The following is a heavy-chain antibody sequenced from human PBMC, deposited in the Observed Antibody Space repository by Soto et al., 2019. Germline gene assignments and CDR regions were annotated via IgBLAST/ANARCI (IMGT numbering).Heavy chain of an antibody. CDR1: GFSLSTSGVG. D-gene: IGHD3-10*01. V-gene: IGHV2-5*02. J-gene: IGHJ4*02. CDR3: AHRQTGSTVFDY. CDR2: IYWDDDK. Sequence: QITLKESGPTLVKPTQTLTLTCTFSGFSLSTSGVGVGWVRQPPGKALECLALIYWDDDKRYSPSLTSRLTXXKXXSKNQVVLTMTNMDPVDTATYYCAHRQTGSTVFDYWGQGALVSVSS.